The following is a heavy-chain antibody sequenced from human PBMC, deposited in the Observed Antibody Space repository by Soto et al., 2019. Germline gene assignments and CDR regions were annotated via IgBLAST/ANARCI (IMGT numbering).Heavy chain of an antibody. Sequence: EVQLVESGGGLVQPGRSLRLSCAASGFTFDDYAMHWVRQAPGKGLEWVSGISWNSGSIGYADSVKGRVTSSRDNAKNSLYLQMNSLRAEDTALYYCAKDIKTRFGGTSLLHDFYMDVWGKGTTVTVSS. J-gene: IGHJ6*03. CDR3: AKDIKTRFGGTSLLHDFYMDV. CDR2: ISWNSGSI. V-gene: IGHV3-9*01. CDR1: GFTFDDYA. D-gene: IGHD2-15*01.